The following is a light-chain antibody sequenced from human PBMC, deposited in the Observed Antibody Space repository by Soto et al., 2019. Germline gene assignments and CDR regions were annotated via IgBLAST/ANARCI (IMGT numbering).Light chain of an antibody. CDR2: EVI. CDR3: TSYAAGDNYV. J-gene: IGLJ1*01. Sequence: QSALTQPPSASGSPGQSVTISCTGTSSDIGDYNSVSWYQQHPAKAPKLIIYEVIKRPSGVPGRFSGSKSGITASLTVSWLQAEDEADYYCTSYAAGDNYVFGTGNKVTVL. V-gene: IGLV2-8*01. CDR1: SSDIGDYNS.